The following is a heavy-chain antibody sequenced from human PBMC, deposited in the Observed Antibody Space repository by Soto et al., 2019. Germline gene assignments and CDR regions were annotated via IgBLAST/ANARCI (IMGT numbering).Heavy chain of an antibody. V-gene: IGHV4-59*12. D-gene: IGHD3-22*01. CDR1: GGSISPYY. CDR2: IYFGGTT. J-gene: IGHJ4*02. Sequence: SETLSLTCAVAGGSISPYYWAWIRRPPGKGLEWLGYIYFGGTTTYNPSLKSRLTMSLDTSKNQFSLKLTSVAAADTAVYYCARLGGFYQAFDSWGQGALVTV. CDR3: ARLGGFYQAFDS.